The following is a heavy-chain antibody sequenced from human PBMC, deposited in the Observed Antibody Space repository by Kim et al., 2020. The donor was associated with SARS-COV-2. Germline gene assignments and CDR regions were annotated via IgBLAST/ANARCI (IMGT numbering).Heavy chain of an antibody. CDR3: ARDSYGGNSFDY. Sequence: GGSLRLSCAASGFTFSSYSMNWVRQAPGKGLEWVSSISSSSSYIYYADSVKGRFTISRDNAKNSLYLQMNSLRAEDTAVYYCARDSYGGNSFDYWGQGTLVTVSS. CDR2: ISSSSSYI. CDR1: GFTFSSYS. V-gene: IGHV3-21*01. J-gene: IGHJ4*02. D-gene: IGHD4-17*01.